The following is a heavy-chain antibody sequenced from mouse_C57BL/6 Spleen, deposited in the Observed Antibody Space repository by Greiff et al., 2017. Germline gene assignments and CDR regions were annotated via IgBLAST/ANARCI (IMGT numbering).Heavy chain of an antibody. Sequence: EVKLVESGPGLVKPSQSLSLTCSVTGYSITSGYYWNWIRQFPGNKLEWMGYISYDGSNNYNPSLKNRISITRDTSKNQFFLKLNSVTTEDTATYYCANPLDGSSYGWYFDVWGTGTTVTVSS. V-gene: IGHV3-6*01. J-gene: IGHJ1*03. D-gene: IGHD1-1*01. CDR3: ANPLDGSSYGWYFDV. CDR1: GYSITSGYY. CDR2: ISYDGSN.